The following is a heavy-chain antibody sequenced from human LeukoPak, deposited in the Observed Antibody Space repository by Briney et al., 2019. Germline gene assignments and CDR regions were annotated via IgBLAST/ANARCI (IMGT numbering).Heavy chain of an antibody. V-gene: IGHV1-46*01. CDR3: ARPVVPAAFGMDV. J-gene: IGHJ6*02. CDR2: INPSGGST. Sequence: GASVKVSCKASGYTFTSYYMHWVRQAPGQGLEWMGLINPSGGSTSYAQKFQGRVTMTRDTSTSTVYMELSSLRSEDTAVYYCARPVVPAAFGMDVWGQGTTVTVSS. D-gene: IGHD2-2*01. CDR1: GYTFTSYY.